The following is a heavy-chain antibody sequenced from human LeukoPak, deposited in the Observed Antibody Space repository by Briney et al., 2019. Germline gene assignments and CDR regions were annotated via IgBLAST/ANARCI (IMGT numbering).Heavy chain of an antibody. J-gene: IGHJ4*02. CDR2: INIDGSST. Sequence: GGSLRLSCAASGFTFSNSWMHWVRHAPGKGLVWVSRINIDGSSTTYADSVKGRFTISRDNAKNTLYLQMNTLRAEDTAVYYCARETAVSGGIFFHLWGQGTLVTVS. D-gene: IGHD3-10*01. CDR3: ARETAVSGGIFFHL. V-gene: IGHV3-74*01. CDR1: GFTFSNSW.